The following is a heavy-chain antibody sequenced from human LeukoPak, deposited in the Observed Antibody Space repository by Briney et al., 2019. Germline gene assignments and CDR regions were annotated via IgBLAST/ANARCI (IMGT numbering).Heavy chain of an antibody. CDR2: IYYSGST. V-gene: IGHV4-31*03. J-gene: IGHJ4*02. Sequence: SETLSLTCTIPGGSISSGGYYWSWIRQHPGKGLEWLGYIYYSGSTYYNPSLKSRVTISVDTSKNQFSLKLSSVTAADTAVYYCARVGSEQWLVPLVPDYWGQGTLVTVSS. CDR1: GGSISSGGYY. CDR3: ARVGSEQWLVPLVPDY. D-gene: IGHD6-19*01.